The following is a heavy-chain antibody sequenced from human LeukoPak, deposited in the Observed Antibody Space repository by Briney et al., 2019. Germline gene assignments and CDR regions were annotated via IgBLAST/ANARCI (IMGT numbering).Heavy chain of an antibody. CDR3: ARISRWGPY. Sequence: PSETLSLTCAVYGGSFSGYYWSWIRQPPGKGLEWIGEINHSGSTNYNPSLKSRVTISVDTSKNQFSLKLSAVTAADTAVYYCARISRWGPYWGQGILVTVSS. CDR2: INHSGST. J-gene: IGHJ4*02. CDR1: GGSFSGYY. D-gene: IGHD3-16*01. V-gene: IGHV4-34*01.